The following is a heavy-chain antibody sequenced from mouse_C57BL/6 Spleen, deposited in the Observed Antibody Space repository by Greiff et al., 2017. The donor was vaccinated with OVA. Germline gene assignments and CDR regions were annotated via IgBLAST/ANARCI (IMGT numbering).Heavy chain of an antibody. CDR3: TTYDYDGGRFAY. V-gene: IGHV14-1*01. Sequence: DVQLQESGAELVRPGASVKLSCTASGFNIKDYYMHWVKQRPEQGLEWIGRIDPEDGDTEYAPKFQGKATMTVDTSSNTAYLQLSSLTSEDTAVYYCTTYDYDGGRFAYWGQGTLVTVSA. CDR1: GFNIKDYY. J-gene: IGHJ3*01. CDR2: IDPEDGDT. D-gene: IGHD2-4*01.